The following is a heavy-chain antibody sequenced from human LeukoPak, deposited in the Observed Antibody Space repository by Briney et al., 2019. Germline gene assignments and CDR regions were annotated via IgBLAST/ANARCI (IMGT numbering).Heavy chain of an antibody. J-gene: IGHJ4*02. V-gene: IGHV1-69*05. D-gene: IGHD3-10*01. Sequence: ASVKVSCKASGGTFNSYAISWVRQAPGQGLEWMGGIIPIFGTANYAQKFQGRVTITTDESTSTAYMELSSLRSEDTAVYYCARSKSSGSSPDYWGQGTLVTVSS. CDR1: GGTFNSYA. CDR2: IIPIFGTA. CDR3: ARSKSSGSSPDY.